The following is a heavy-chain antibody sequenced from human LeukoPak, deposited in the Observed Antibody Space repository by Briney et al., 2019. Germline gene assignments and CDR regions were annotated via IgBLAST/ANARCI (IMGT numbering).Heavy chain of an antibody. D-gene: IGHD3-10*01. V-gene: IGHV3-23*01. J-gene: IGHJ4*02. CDR3: AKEKSGGFGELCLDY. CDR1: GFTFSSYA. CDR2: ISGSGGST. Sequence: GGSLRLSCAASGFTFSSYAMSWVRQAPGKGLEWVSAISGSGGSTYYADSVKGRFTISRNNSKNTLYLQMNSLRAEDTAVYYCAKEKSGGFGELCLDYWGQGTLVTVSS.